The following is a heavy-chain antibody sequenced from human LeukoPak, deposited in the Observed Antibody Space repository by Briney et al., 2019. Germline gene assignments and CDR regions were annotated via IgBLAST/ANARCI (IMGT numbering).Heavy chain of an antibody. V-gene: IGHV5-51*01. D-gene: IGHD1-26*01. CDR1: GYSFTTYW. J-gene: IGHJ6*02. Sequence: GESLKISCKGSGYSFTTYWIVWVRKMPGKGPEWMGVIYPGDSDTRYSPSFQGHVTISADKSISTAYLQWSSLKASDTAMYYCARRPTNYYGMDVWGQGTTVTVSS. CDR3: ARRPTNYYGMDV. CDR2: IYPGDSDT.